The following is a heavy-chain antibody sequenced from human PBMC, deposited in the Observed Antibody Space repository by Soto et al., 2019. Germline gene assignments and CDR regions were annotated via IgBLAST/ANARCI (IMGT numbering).Heavy chain of an antibody. V-gene: IGHV3-23*01. CDR1: GFTFSSYA. CDR3: AKASIPWGYYGMDV. CDR2: ISGSGGST. D-gene: IGHD3-16*01. J-gene: IGHJ6*02. Sequence: GGSLRLSCAASGFTFSSYAMSWVRQAPGKGLEWVSAISGSGGSTYYADSVKGRFTISRDNSKNTLYLQMNSLRAEDTAVYYCAKASIPWGYYGMDVWGQGTTVTVSS.